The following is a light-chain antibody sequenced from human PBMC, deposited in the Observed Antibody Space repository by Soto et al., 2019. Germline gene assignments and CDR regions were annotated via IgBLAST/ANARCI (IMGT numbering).Light chain of an antibody. Sequence: EIVMTQSPATLSVSPGERATLSCRASQSVNSNLAWYQQKPGQAPRLLISGASTRATGIPARFSGSGSGTEFTLTITSLQSEDFAIYYCQHYNNWPPWTFGQGTKVEIK. CDR2: GAS. J-gene: IGKJ1*01. CDR1: QSVNSN. V-gene: IGKV3-15*01. CDR3: QHYNNWPPWT.